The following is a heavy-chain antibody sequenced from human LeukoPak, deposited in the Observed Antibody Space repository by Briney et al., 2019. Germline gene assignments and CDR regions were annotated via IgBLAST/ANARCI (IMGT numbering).Heavy chain of an antibody. D-gene: IGHD6-13*01. CDR3: ARSQQLIRTFDY. V-gene: IGHV4-59*01. CDR2: ISYSGDT. Sequence: SETLSLTCTVSGDSISPYYWSWIRHPPGKGLEWIGYISYSGDTNYNPSLKSRVTMSLDTSKNQLSLKLSSVTAADTAVYYCARSQQLIRTFDYWGQGTLVTVSS. CDR1: GDSISPYY. J-gene: IGHJ4*02.